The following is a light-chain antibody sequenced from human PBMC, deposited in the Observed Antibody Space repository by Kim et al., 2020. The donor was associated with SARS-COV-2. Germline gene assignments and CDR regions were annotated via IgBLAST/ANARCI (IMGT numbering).Light chain of an antibody. V-gene: IGKV3-11*01. CDR3: QQRKSWPIT. J-gene: IGKJ5*01. CDR1: QNVNSY. Sequence: LSPGERATLSCRASQNVNSYLAWYQQKPGQAPRLLIYEASNRATGIPATFSGSGSGTDFSLTISSLEPEDFAVYYCQQRKSWPITFGQGTRLEIK. CDR2: EAS.